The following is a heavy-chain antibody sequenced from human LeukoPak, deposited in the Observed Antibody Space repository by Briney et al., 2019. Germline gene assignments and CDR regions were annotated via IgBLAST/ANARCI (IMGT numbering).Heavy chain of an antibody. D-gene: IGHD2-15*01. CDR3: ARDPSGSCSGGTCYVNWFDP. CDR2: INPKSGGT. Sequence: ASVKFSCKASGYTFTDYYIHWVRQAPGQGLEWMGWINPKSGGTHYAQKFQGRVTMTRDTSISTAYMELGRLTSDDTAVYYCARDPSGSCSGGTCYVNWFDPWGQGTLVTVSS. CDR1: GYTFTDYY. J-gene: IGHJ5*02. V-gene: IGHV1-2*02.